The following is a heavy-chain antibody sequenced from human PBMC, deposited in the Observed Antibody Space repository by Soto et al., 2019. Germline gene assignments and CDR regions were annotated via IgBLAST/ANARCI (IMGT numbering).Heavy chain of an antibody. J-gene: IGHJ4*02. Sequence: EVQLLESGGGLVQPGGSLRLSCVASGFTFSNYAMNWVRQAPGKGLEWVSAISNSFSDANTHYADSVKRRFTTSRDNDTHTVLLEMNSLRGEDTAVYYCARPTSLGGNPFDSWGQGPLVTVSS. CDR1: GFTFSNYA. D-gene: IGHD2-15*01. V-gene: IGHV3-23*01. CDR2: ISNSFSDANT. CDR3: ARPTSLGGNPFDS.